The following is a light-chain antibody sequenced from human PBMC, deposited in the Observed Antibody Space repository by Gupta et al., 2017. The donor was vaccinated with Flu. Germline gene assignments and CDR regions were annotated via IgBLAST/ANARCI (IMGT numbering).Light chain of an antibody. V-gene: IGKV1-39*01. CDR3: QQSYSTPQT. CDR2: AAS. CDR1: QSISSY. Sequence: LQMTVSPSSLSASVGDRVTITCRASQSISSYLNWYQQKPGKAPKLLIYAASSLQSGVPSRFSGSGSGTDFTLTISSLQPEDFATYYCQQSYSTPQTFGQGTKVEIK. J-gene: IGKJ1*01.